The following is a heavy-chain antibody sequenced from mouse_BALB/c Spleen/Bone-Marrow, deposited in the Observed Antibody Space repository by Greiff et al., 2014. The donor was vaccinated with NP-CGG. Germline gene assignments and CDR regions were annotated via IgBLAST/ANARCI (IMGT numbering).Heavy chain of an antibody. CDR3: AREAYYDYDEGFAY. V-gene: IGHV1S56*01. CDR1: GYTFTSYY. Sequence: QVQLQQSGPELVKPGASVKMSCKASGYTFTSYYIHWVKQRPGQGLEWIGWIYPGYGSTKYNEKFKGKTTLTADKSSSTAYMLLSSLTSEDSAIYFCAREAYYDYDEGFAYWGQGTLVTVSA. D-gene: IGHD2-4*01. CDR2: IYPGYGST. J-gene: IGHJ3*01.